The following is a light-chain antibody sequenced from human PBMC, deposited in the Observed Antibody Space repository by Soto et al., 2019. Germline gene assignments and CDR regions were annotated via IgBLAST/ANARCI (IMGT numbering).Light chain of an antibody. CDR3: QSHDSSLSVRV. Sequence: QSVLTQPPSVSGAPGQRVSISCTGSSANIGAGYDVHWYQHLPGTAPKLLIYGNSNRPSEVPDRFSGSKSGTSASLAITGLQAEDEADYYCQSHDSSLSVRVFGGGTKLTVL. J-gene: IGLJ2*01. V-gene: IGLV1-40*01. CDR2: GNS. CDR1: SANIGAGYD.